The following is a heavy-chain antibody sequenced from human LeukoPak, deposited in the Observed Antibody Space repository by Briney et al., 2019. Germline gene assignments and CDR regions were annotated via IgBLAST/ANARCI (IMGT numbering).Heavy chain of an antibody. CDR1: GGTFISYA. V-gene: IGHV1-69*13. J-gene: IGHJ5*02. Sequence: GASVKVSCKASGGTFISYAISWVRQAPGQGLEWMGGIIPIFGTANYAQKFQGRVTITADESTSTAYMELSSLRSEDTAVYYCARLGPYYDSSGYGEYNWSDPWGQGTLVTVSS. D-gene: IGHD3-22*01. CDR3: ARLGPYYDSSGYGEYNWSDP. CDR2: IIPIFGTA.